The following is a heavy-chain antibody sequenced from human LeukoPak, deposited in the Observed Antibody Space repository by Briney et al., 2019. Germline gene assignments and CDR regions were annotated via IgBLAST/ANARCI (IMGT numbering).Heavy chain of an antibody. D-gene: IGHD3-9*01. V-gene: IGHV4-4*07. Sequence: PSETLSLTCTVSGGSISSYYWSWIRQPAGKGLEWIGRIYTSGSTNYNPSLKSRVTMSVDTSKNQFSLKLSSVTAADTAVYYCARGAYPVSRYFDWSQTYFDYWGQGTLVTVSS. CDR2: IYTSGST. CDR3: ARGAYPVSRYFDWSQTYFDY. J-gene: IGHJ4*01. CDR1: GGSISSYY.